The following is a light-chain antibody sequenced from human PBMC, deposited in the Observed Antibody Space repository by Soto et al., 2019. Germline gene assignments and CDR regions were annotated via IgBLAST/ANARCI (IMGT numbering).Light chain of an antibody. CDR3: QQYNGYSGT. J-gene: IGKJ1*01. CDR2: DAS. Sequence: DIQMTQSPSTLSASVGDRVTITCRASQSVSSWLAWYQQKPGKAPKLLIYDASNLISGVPSRFSGSGSGTEFTLTISSLQPDDFATYYCQQYNGYSGTFGQGTKVDIK. CDR1: QSVSSW. V-gene: IGKV1-5*01.